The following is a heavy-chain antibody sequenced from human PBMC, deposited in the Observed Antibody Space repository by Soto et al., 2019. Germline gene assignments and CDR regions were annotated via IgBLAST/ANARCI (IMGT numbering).Heavy chain of an antibody. CDR2: IYYSGST. Sequence: PSETLSLTCTVSGGSISSGGYYWSWIRQHPGKDLEWIGYIYYSGSTFHNPPLRSRVTISVDTSKNQFSLKLTSVTAADTAVYYCAKHGPIAAAGTVCDYWGQGTLVTVSS. V-gene: IGHV4-31*03. D-gene: IGHD6-13*01. J-gene: IGHJ4*02. CDR3: AKHGPIAAAGTVCDY. CDR1: GGSISSGGYY.